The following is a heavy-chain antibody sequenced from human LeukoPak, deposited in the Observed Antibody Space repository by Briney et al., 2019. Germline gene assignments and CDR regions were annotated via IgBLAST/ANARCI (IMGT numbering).Heavy chain of an antibody. J-gene: IGHJ4*02. CDR3: ARAARGAAAGTVEFDY. Sequence: PGGSLRLSCAASGFTFSSYWMHWVRQAPGKGLVWVSRINSDGSSTSYADSVKGRFTISRDNAKNTLYPQMNSLRAEDTAVYYCARAARGAAAGTVEFDYWGQGTLVTVSS. V-gene: IGHV3-74*01. D-gene: IGHD6-13*01. CDR1: GFTFSSYW. CDR2: INSDGSST.